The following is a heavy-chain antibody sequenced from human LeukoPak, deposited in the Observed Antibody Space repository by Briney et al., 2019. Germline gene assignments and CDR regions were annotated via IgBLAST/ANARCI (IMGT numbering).Heavy chain of an antibody. CDR1: GFTFSDYY. V-gene: IGHV3-11*01. Sequence: PGGSLRLSCAASGFTFSDYYMSWIRQAPGKGLEWVSYISSSGSTIYYADSVKGRFTISRDNAKNSLYLQMNSLRAEDTAVYYCARESLGYCSSTSCYGRYYDFWSGYYVFDYWGQGTLVTASS. D-gene: IGHD3-3*01. J-gene: IGHJ4*02. CDR3: ARESLGYCSSTSCYGRYYDFWSGYYVFDY. CDR2: ISSSGSTI.